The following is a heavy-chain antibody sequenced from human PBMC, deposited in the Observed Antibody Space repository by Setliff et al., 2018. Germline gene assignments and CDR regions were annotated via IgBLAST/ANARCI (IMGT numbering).Heavy chain of an antibody. CDR3: VRGRTSGLFLSRFDP. J-gene: IGHJ5*02. CDR1: GYTFTDYY. CDR2: VDPEDGET. Sequence: ASVKVSCKASGYTFTDYYMHWVQQAPGKGLEWMGRVDPEDGETIYAEKFQGRVTITADTSTDTAYMELSSLRSEDTAIYFCVRGRTSGLFLSRFDPWGQGTLVTVSS. D-gene: IGHD2-21*01. V-gene: IGHV1-69-2*01.